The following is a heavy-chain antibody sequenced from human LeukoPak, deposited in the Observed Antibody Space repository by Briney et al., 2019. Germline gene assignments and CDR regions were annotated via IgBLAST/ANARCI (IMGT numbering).Heavy chain of an antibody. V-gene: IGHV4-39*01. Sequence: PSETLSLTCTVSGGSISSTIYYWAWIRQPPEKGLEWIGSMYYSGNTYNNPSLKSRVTISVDTSKNQFSLKLSSVTAADTAVYYSARHFDYPNAFDIWGQGTMVTVSS. J-gene: IGHJ3*02. D-gene: IGHD3-9*01. CDR3: ARHFDYPNAFDI. CDR1: GGSISSTIYY. CDR2: MYYSGNT.